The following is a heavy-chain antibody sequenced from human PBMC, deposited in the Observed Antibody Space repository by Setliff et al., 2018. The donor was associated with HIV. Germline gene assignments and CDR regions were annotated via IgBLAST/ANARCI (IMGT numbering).Heavy chain of an antibody. CDR1: GGSISSGYH. CDR2: VYYSGST. V-gene: IGHV4-38-2*02. CDR3: ARATYYYDSSGYYYKSYYFDY. D-gene: IGHD3-22*01. J-gene: IGHJ4*02. Sequence: SETLSLTCTVSGGSISSGYHWGWIRQPPGKGLEWIGSVYYSGSTHYNPSLKSRVTVSVDTSKDEISLKLNSVTAADTAMYYCARATYYYDSSGYYYKSYYFDYWGQGTLVTVSS.